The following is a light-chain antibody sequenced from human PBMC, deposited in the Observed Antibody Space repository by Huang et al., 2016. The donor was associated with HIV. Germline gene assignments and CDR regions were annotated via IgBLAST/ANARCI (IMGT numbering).Light chain of an antibody. V-gene: IGKV1-39*01. Sequence: DIQMTQSPSSLSASVGDRVTITCRASQSINTYLNWYRQRPGEAPQLLIYAASSLQSGVPSRFSGSRSGTDFTLTISTLQPEDFATYFCQQMHSIPWTFGQGTKVEIK. CDR3: QQMHSIPWT. CDR1: QSINTY. CDR2: AAS. J-gene: IGKJ1*01.